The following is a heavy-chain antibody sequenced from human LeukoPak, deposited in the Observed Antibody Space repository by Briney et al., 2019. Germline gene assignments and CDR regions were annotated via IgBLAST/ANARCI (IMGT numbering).Heavy chain of an antibody. V-gene: IGHV3-21*01. J-gene: IGHJ6*02. CDR1: GFTFSSYS. D-gene: IGHD3-16*01. CDR2: ISSSSSYI. CDR3: ARDWGYYYYGMDV. Sequence: GGSLRLSCAASGFTFSSYSMNWVRQAPGKGLEWVSSISSSSSYIYYADSVKGRFTISRGNAKNSLYLQMNSLRAEDTAVYYCARDWGYYYYGMDVWGQGTTVTVSS.